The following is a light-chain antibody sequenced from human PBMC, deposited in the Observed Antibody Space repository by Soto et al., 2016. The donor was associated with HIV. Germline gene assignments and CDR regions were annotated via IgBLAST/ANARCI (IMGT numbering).Light chain of an antibody. J-gene: IGKJ5*01. CDR3: QQSYSTLIT. CDR2: AAS. Sequence: DIQMTQSPSSLPASVGDTVTITCRASHNIDKYLNWYQQKPGKAPKLLIYAASSLQSGVPSRFSGSGSGTDFTLTITNVQPEDFAIYSCQQSYSTLITFGQGTRLEIK. V-gene: IGKV1-39*01. CDR1: HNIDKY.